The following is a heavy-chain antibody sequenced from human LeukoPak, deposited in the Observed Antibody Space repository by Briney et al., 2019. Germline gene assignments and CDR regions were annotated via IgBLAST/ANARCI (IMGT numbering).Heavy chain of an antibody. J-gene: IGHJ4*02. CDR3: APGDPLDY. CDR2: ISSSSSDM. D-gene: IGHD2-21*01. V-gene: IGHV3-21*01. Sequence: GGSLRLSCAASGFTFSSYWMHWVRQAPGKGLEWVSSISSSSSDMYYADSVKGRFTISRDNAKNSLYLQLNSLRAEDTAVYYCAPGDPLDYWGQGTLVTVSS. CDR1: GFTFSSYW.